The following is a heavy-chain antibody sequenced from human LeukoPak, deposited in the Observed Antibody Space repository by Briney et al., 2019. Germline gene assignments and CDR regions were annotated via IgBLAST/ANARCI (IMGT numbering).Heavy chain of an antibody. Sequence: ASVKVSCKVSGYTFTSYGISWVRQAPGQGLEWMGWISAYNGNTNYAQKLQGRITMTTDTSTRTAYMELRSLRSDDTAVYYCARDQVDTAMAAFDYWGQGTLVTVSS. D-gene: IGHD5-18*01. CDR2: ISAYNGNT. CDR1: GYTFTSYG. J-gene: IGHJ4*02. V-gene: IGHV1-18*01. CDR3: ARDQVDTAMAAFDY.